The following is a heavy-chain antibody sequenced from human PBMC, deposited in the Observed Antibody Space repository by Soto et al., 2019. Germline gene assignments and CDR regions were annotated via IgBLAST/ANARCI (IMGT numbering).Heavy chain of an antibody. J-gene: IGHJ4*02. CDR2: IYYSGST. CDR3: ARVIAGGYYDDRGLLAY. Sequence: SETLSLTCTVSGGSISSYYWSWIRQPPGKGLEWIGYIYYSGSTNYNPSLKSRVTISVDTSKNQFSLKLSSVTAADTAVYYCARVIAGGYYDDRGLLAYWGQGTLVTVYS. CDR1: GGSISSYY. D-gene: IGHD3-22*01. V-gene: IGHV4-59*01.